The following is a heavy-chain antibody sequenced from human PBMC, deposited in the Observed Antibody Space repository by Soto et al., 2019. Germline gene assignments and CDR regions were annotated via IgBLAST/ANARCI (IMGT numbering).Heavy chain of an antibody. J-gene: IGHJ6*02. CDR1: GFTFSDYA. CDR3: ARDDILVIPGGSYNYGMDV. V-gene: IGHV3-30*04. Sequence: QVQLVESGGGVVQPGRSLRLSCAASGFTFSDYAMHWVRQAPGKGLEWVAVVAYDGRSKYYADSVKGRFTISRDNSRTTVYLQMNGLRDEDTAMYYCARDDILVIPGGSYNYGMDVWGHGTTVTVSS. D-gene: IGHD2-2*01. CDR2: VAYDGRSK.